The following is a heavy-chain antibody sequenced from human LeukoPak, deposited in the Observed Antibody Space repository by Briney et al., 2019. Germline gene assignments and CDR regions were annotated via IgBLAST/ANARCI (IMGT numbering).Heavy chain of an antibody. V-gene: IGHV3-30*02. CDR3: AKDLYDFWSGYYTFFDY. J-gene: IGHJ4*02. D-gene: IGHD3-3*01. Sequence: GGSLRLSCAASGFTFSSHGMHWVRQAPGKGLEWVAFIRYDGSNKYYADSVKGRFTISRDNSKNTLYLQMNSLRAEDTAVYYCAKDLYDFWSGYYTFFDYWGQGTLVTVSS. CDR2: IRYDGSNK. CDR1: GFTFSSHG.